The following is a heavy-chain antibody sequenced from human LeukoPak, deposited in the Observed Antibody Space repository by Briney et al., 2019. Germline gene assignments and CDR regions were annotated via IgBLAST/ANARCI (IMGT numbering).Heavy chain of an antibody. CDR1: GGSISSGNFY. D-gene: IGHD3-10*01. CDR2: IFYLGST. V-gene: IGHV4-30-4*01. J-gene: IGHJ4*02. CDR3: AKMLTMHSHFDY. Sequence: SETLSLTCTVSGGSISSGNFYWSWIRQPPGKGLEWIGYIFYLGSTYYNLSLKSRVTMSVDTSKNQFSLILRSVTAADTAVYYCAKMLTMHSHFDYWGQGTLVTVSS.